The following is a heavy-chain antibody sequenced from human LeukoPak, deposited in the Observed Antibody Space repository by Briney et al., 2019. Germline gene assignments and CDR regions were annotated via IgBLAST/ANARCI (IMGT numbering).Heavy chain of an antibody. J-gene: IGHJ4*02. CDR2: INPNSGGT. CDR1: GYTFTGYY. V-gene: IGHV1-2*06. CDR3: ARDITFRGYASGY. D-gene: IGHD5-12*01. Sequence: ASVKVSCKASGYTFTGYYMHWVRQAAGQGLEWMGRINPNSGGTNYAQKFQGRVTMTRDTFISTAYMELSRLRSDDTAVYYCARDITFRGYASGYWGQGTLVTVSS.